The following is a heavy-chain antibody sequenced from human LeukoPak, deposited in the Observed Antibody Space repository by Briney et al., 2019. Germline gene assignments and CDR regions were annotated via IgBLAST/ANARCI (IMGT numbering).Heavy chain of an antibody. V-gene: IGHV3-23*01. Sequence: GGTLRLSCAASGFTFSSYGMSWVRQAPGKGLEWVSAISGSGGSTYYADSVKGRFTISRDNSKNTLYLQMNSLRAEDTAVYYCARGSILGFDYWGQGTLVTVSS. CDR2: ISGSGGST. CDR3: ARGSILGFDY. D-gene: IGHD2-15*01. CDR1: GFTFSSYG. J-gene: IGHJ4*02.